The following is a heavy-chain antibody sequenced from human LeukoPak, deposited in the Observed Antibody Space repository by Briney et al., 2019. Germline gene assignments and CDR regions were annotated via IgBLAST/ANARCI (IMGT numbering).Heavy chain of an antibody. V-gene: IGHV1-46*01. CDR1: GYTFTSYY. J-gene: IGHJ3*02. Sequence: ASVKVSCKASGYTFTSYYMHWVRQAPGQGLEWMGIINPSGGSTTYAQKSQGRVTMTRDTSTSTVYMELSSLRSEDTAVYYCARSNYDFWSGYSSDAFDIWGQGTMVTVSS. CDR3: ARSNYDFWSGYSSDAFDI. CDR2: INPSGGST. D-gene: IGHD3-3*01.